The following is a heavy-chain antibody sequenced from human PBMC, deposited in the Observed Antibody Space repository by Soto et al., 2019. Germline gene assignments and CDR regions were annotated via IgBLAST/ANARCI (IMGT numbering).Heavy chain of an antibody. Sequence: GASVKVSCKASGYSFTNNDVSWVRQATGQGLEWMGWMNPGSGDTGYAQKFQGRGTMTRDISIATAYMALSSLRSDDTAIYYCARMETFGSLNWFDPWGQGTLVTVSS. CDR1: GYSFTNND. V-gene: IGHV1-8*01. CDR2: MNPGSGDT. J-gene: IGHJ5*02. D-gene: IGHD3-16*01. CDR3: ARMETFGSLNWFDP.